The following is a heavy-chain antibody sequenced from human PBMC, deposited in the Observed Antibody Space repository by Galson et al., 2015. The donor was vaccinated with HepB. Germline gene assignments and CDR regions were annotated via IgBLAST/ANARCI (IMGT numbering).Heavy chain of an antibody. CDR1: GFTISNYA. J-gene: IGHJ6*02. D-gene: IGHD6-19*01. Sequence: SLRLSCAASGFTISNYAMTWVRQAPGKGLEWVSGISGSGTSTFYADSVKGRFTISGDNSKNTLFLLMNNLRAEDTAVYYCARAYDGGSGWYNYYGMDVWGQGTTVTVSS. CDR3: ARAYDGGSGWYNYYGMDV. CDR2: ISGSGTST. V-gene: IGHV3-23*01.